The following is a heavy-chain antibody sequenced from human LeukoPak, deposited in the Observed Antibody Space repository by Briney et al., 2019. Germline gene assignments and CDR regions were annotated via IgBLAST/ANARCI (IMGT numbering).Heavy chain of an antibody. CDR1: GFTFSRYE. J-gene: IGHJ4*02. CDR2: ISRSGDTI. Sequence: GGSLRLSCAASGFTFSRYEMNWVRQAPGEGLEWVSYISRSGDTIYFADSVKGRFTISRDNAKNSLYLQMSSLRAEDTAVYYCAKRLAVLGPSFDLWGQGALVTVSS. V-gene: IGHV3-48*03. CDR3: AKRLAVLGPSFDL. D-gene: IGHD6-19*01.